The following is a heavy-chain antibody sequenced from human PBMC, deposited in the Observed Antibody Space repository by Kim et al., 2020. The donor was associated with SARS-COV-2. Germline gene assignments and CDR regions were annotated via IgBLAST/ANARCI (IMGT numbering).Heavy chain of an antibody. CDR3: ARSGCSSTSCYTQQLVHY. CDR2: ISSSSSYI. V-gene: IGHV3-21*01. D-gene: IGHD2-2*02. CDR1: GFTFSSYS. J-gene: IGHJ4*02. Sequence: GGSLRLSCAASGFTFSSYSMNWVRQAPGKGLEWVSSISSSSSYIYYADSVKGRFTISRDNAKNSLYLQMNSLRAEDTAVYYCARSGCSSTSCYTQQLVHYWGQGTLVTVSS.